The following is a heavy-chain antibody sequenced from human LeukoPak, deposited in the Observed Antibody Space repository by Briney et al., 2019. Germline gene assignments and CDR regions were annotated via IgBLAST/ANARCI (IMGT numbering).Heavy chain of an antibody. CDR1: GFTFSSYE. CDR2: ISSSGSII. J-gene: IGHJ4*02. V-gene: IGHV3-48*03. CDR3: ARDKVVGATNFDY. D-gene: IGHD1-26*01. Sequence: GGSLRLSCAASGFTFSSYEMNWVRQAPGKGLEWVSYISSSGSIIYYADSVRGRFTISRDNAKNSLYLQMNSLRAEDTAVYYCARDKVVGATNFDYWGQGTLVTVSS.